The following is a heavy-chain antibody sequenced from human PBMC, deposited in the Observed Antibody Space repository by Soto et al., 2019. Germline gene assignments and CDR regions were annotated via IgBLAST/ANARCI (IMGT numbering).Heavy chain of an antibody. J-gene: IGHJ4*02. V-gene: IGHV4-39*01. Sequence: PSETLSLTCTVSGDSISSGGYYWSWIRQPPGKGLEYIGNVYYSGSTDYNPSLKSRVTISVDTSKNQFSLKLSSVTAADTAVYYCARVVWFGELLSPAFDYWGQGTLVTVSS. CDR2: VYYSGST. CDR3: ARVVWFGELLSPAFDY. D-gene: IGHD3-10*01. CDR1: GDSISSGGYY.